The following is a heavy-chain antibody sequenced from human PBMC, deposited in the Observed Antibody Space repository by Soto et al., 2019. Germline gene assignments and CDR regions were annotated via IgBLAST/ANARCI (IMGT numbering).Heavy chain of an antibody. D-gene: IGHD3-9*01. J-gene: IGHJ4*02. V-gene: IGHV3-7*01. CDR2: IKQDGTQK. Sequence: GGSLRLSCAASGFTFSTNWMTWVRQAPGKGLEWVANIKQDGTQKYYVDSVMGRFTISRDNAKNSLYLQMNSLRAEDTAVYYCARDKDWDFEYWGQGTLVTVPS. CDR3: ARDKDWDFEY. CDR1: GFTFSTNW.